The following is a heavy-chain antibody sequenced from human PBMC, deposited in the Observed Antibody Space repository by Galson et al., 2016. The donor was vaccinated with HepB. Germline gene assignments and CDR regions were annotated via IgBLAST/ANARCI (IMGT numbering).Heavy chain of an antibody. CDR2: ISYDGSNI. CDR3: AKETREQQLVRNYWFCDL. D-gene: IGHD6-13*01. J-gene: IGHJ2*01. V-gene: IGHV3-30*18. Sequence: SLRLSCAASGFTFSSYGMHWVRQAPGKGLEWVALISYDGSNIDYADSVKGRFTVSRDNAKNTLDLQMNSLRDEDTAVYYCAKETREQQLVRNYWFCDLWGRGTLVTVSS. CDR1: GFTFSSYG.